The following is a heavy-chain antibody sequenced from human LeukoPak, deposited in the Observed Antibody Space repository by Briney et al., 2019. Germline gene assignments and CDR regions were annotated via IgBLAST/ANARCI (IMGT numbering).Heavy chain of an antibody. D-gene: IGHD2-2*01. J-gene: IGHJ6*02. CDR1: GYTFTDYY. Sequence: ASVKVSCKASGYTFTDYYIHWVRQAPGQGLEWMGWINPNSGGTNYAQKFQGWVTMTRDTSISTAYMELSRLRSDDTAVYYCARGPYCSSTSCPSYYYYGMDVWGQGTTVTVSS. CDR3: ARGPYCSSTSCPSYYYYGMDV. V-gene: IGHV1-2*04. CDR2: INPNSGGT.